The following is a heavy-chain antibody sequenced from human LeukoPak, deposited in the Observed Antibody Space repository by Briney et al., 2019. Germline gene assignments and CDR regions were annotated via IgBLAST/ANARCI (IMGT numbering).Heavy chain of an antibody. CDR2: ISSSSSYI. CDR3: ARDSSRIQLSTFDY. CDR1: GFTFSSCS. Sequence: GGSLRLSCAASGFTFSSCSMNWVRQAPGKGLEWVSSISSSSSYIYYADAVKGRFTISRDNAKNSLYLQMNSLRAEDTAVYYCARDSSRIQLSTFDYWGQGTLVTVSS. V-gene: IGHV3-21*01. J-gene: IGHJ4*02. D-gene: IGHD5-18*01.